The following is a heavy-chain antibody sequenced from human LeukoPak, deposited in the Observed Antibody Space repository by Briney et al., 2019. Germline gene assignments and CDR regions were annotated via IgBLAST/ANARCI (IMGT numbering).Heavy chain of an antibody. D-gene: IGHD5-18*01. CDR1: GGFISSSSFY. Sequence: PSETLSLTCNVSGGFISSSSFYWGWIRQAPGKGLEWIGTIYYSGITYYSPSLKSRVTMSVDTSKKQFSLKLSSVTAADTAVYYCARTGSTYSYGYLADWGQGTLVTVSS. V-gene: IGHV4-39*01. J-gene: IGHJ4*02. CDR2: IYYSGIT. CDR3: ARTGSTYSYGYLAD.